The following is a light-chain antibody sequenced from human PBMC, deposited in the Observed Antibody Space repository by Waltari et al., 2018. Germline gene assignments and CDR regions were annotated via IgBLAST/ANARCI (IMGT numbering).Light chain of an antibody. Sequence: QSALTQPASVSGSPGQSITLSCTGTSRDIGSYVYASWYQQHPGKAPKLLIYDVSNRPSGVSYRFSASKSGDTASLTISGLQAEDEADYYCSSFTGSGVLFGGGTKVTVL. CDR2: DVS. CDR3: SSFTGSGVL. CDR1: SRDIGSYVY. V-gene: IGLV2-14*03. J-gene: IGLJ2*01.